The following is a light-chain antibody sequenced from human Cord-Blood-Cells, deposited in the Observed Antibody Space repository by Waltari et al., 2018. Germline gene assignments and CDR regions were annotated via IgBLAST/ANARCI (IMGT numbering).Light chain of an antibody. V-gene: IGLV2-11*01. Sequence: QSALTQPRSVSGSPGPSVTIPCTGTSSDVGGHNYVSWYHQHPGKAPKLMIYDVSKRPSGVPDRFSGSKSGNTASLTISGLQAEDEADYYCCSYAGSYTWVFGGGTKLTVL. J-gene: IGLJ3*02. CDR2: DVS. CDR1: SSDVGGHNY. CDR3: CSYAGSYTWV.